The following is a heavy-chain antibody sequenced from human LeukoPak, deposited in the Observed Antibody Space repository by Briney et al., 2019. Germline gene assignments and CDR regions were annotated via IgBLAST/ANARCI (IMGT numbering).Heavy chain of an antibody. CDR1: GFTVSSDS. CDR2: IYSGGST. Sequence: AGGSLRLSCTVSGFTVSSDSMSWVRQAPGKGLEWVSFIYSGGSTSYAQKFQGRVTMTRDTSTSTVYMELSSLRSEDTAVYYCARGNGLWAPLSYWGQGTLVTVSS. CDR3: ARGNGLWAPLSY. V-gene: IGHV3-53*05. D-gene: IGHD3-16*01. J-gene: IGHJ4*02.